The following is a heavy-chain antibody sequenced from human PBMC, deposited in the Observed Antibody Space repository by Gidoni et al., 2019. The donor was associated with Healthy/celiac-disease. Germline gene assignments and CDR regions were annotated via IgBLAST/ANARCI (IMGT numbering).Heavy chain of an antibody. J-gene: IGHJ6*02. V-gene: IGHV1-18*01. CDR2: ISAYNGNT. Sequence: QVQLVQSGAEVTKPGASVKASCKASGYTFPSYGISGVRQAPGQGLEWMGWISAYNGNTNYAQKLQGRVTMTTDTSTSTAYMELRSLRSDDTAVYYCARDPVGAAAGLGYYYYGMDVWGQGTTVTVSS. D-gene: IGHD1-26*01. CDR3: ARDPVGAAAGLGYYYYGMDV. CDR1: GYTFPSYG.